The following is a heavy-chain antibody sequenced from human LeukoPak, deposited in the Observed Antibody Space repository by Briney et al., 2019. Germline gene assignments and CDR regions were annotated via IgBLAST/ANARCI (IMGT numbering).Heavy chain of an antibody. CDR2: IYTNGTT. CDR3: AKEDIVVVTKYIHYGMDV. CDR1: GGSIRNCY. D-gene: IGHD2-15*01. V-gene: IGHV4-4*07. Sequence: SETLSLTCIVSGGSIRNCYWTWIRQPAGKGLQWIGRIYTNGTTNYSPSLKSRVTMSVDTSKNQFSLKLTSVTAADTAVYYCAKEDIVVVTKYIHYGMDVWGQGTTVTVSS. J-gene: IGHJ6*02.